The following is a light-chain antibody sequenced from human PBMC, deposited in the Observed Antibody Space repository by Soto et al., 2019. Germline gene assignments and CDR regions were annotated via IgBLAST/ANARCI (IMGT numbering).Light chain of an antibody. CDR2: AAS. Sequence: DIRMTQSPSTLSASVGDRVTITCRASQNIIRWVAWYQQRPGKAPDLLIYAASTLESGVPSRFSGSGSGKEFNLTISNLQPEDFVTYYCKQYNSYAKFGQGTKVDIK. J-gene: IGKJ1*01. CDR3: KQYNSYAK. V-gene: IGKV1-5*03. CDR1: QNIIRW.